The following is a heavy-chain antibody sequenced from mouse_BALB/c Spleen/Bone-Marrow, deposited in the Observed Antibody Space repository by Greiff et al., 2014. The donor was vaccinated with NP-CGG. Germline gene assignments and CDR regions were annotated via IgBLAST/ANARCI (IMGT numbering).Heavy chain of an antibody. CDR2: ISTYYGDA. Sequence: QVQLQQPGAELVRPGVSVKISCKGSGYTFTDYALHWVKQSHAKSLEWIGIISTYYGDASYNQKFKGKATVTVDKSSSTAYMELARLTSEDSAIYYCARVSYDYFDYWGQGTTLTVSS. V-gene: IGHV1S137*01. J-gene: IGHJ2*01. CDR3: ARVSYDYFDY. D-gene: IGHD1-1*01. CDR1: GYTFTDYA.